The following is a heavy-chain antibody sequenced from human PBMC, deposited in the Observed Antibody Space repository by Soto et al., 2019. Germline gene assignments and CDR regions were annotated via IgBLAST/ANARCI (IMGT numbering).Heavy chain of an antibody. CDR2: IYYSGST. D-gene: IGHD2-15*01. Sequence: NPSETLSLTCAVSGDSISSYYWSWIRQPPGKGLEWIGYIYYSGSTNYNPSLKSRVTISVDTSRNQFSLKLSSVTAADTAVYYCARGLGGNPYYFDYWGQGTLVTVSS. CDR1: GDSISSYY. J-gene: IGHJ4*02. V-gene: IGHV4-59*01. CDR3: ARGLGGNPYYFDY.